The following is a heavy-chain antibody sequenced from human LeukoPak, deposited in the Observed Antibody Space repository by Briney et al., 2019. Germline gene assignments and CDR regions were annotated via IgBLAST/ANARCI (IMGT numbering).Heavy chain of an antibody. CDR3: ARDSSPFEPFGGFDP. CDR1: GYTFTSYY. Sequence: ASVKVSCKASGYTFTSYYMHWVRQAPGQGLEWMGIINPSGGSTSYAQKFQGRVTMTRDTSTSTVYMELSSLRAEDTAVYYCARDSSPFEPFGGFDPWGQGTLVTVSS. V-gene: IGHV1-46*01. CDR2: INPSGGST. D-gene: IGHD3-10*01. J-gene: IGHJ5*02.